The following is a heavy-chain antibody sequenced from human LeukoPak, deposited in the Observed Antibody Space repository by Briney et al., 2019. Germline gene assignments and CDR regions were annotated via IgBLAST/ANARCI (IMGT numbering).Heavy chain of an antibody. CDR1: GGSFSGYY. Sequence: SETLSLTCAVYGGSFSGYYWSWIRQPPGKGLEWIGEINHGGSTNYNPSLKSRVTISVDTSKNQFSLKLSSVTAADTAVYYCARQDYDYVWGSYRGRDFDYWGQGTLVTVSS. CDR2: INHGGST. CDR3: ARQDYDYVWGSYRGRDFDY. D-gene: IGHD3-16*02. J-gene: IGHJ4*02. V-gene: IGHV4-34*01.